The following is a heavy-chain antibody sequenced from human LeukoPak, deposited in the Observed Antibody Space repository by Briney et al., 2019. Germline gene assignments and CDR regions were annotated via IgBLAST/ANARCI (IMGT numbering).Heavy chain of an antibody. CDR2: IYYSGST. Sequence: SETLSLTCTVSGGSVSSGSYYWSWIRQPRGRGLEWIGYIYYSGSTNYNPSLKSRVTIPVDTSKNQFSLKLSSVTAADTAVYSCVSWDYGGTGVFYRGQGTLVTVSS. D-gene: IGHD4-23*01. V-gene: IGHV4-61*01. CDR3: VSWDYGGTGVFY. J-gene: IGHJ4*02. CDR1: GGSVSSGSYY.